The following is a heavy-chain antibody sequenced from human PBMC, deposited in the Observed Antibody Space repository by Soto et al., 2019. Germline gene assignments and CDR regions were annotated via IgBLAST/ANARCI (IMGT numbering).Heavy chain of an antibody. CDR3: ARWVGGSMSDNSGKYDS. J-gene: IGHJ5*01. CDR2: VSYDGSQK. V-gene: IGHV3-30*03. D-gene: IGHD3-22*01. CDR1: GFTCSRNG. Sequence: QVQLVESGGGVVQPGTSLRLTCAGSGFTCSRNGMHWVRQAPGKGLERVALVSYDGSQKYYVDSVKGRFTISRDNSENTLDLQMTSLSPEDTAVYYCARWVGGSMSDNSGKYDSWGHGTLVTGSS.